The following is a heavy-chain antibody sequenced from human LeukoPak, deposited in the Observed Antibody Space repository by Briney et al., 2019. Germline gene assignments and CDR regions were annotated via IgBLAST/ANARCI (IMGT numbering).Heavy chain of an antibody. Sequence: PGGSLRLSCAASGFTFSSYEMNWVRQAPGKGLEWVSYISSSGSTIYYADSVKGRFTISRDNAKNSLYLQMNSLRAEDTAVYYCARDSGSYSGFDYWGQGTLVTVSS. CDR1: GFTFSSYE. D-gene: IGHD1-26*01. V-gene: IGHV3-48*03. CDR3: ARDSGSYSGFDY. CDR2: ISSSGSTI. J-gene: IGHJ4*02.